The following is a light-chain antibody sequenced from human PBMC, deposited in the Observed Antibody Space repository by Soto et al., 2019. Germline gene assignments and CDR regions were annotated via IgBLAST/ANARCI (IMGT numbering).Light chain of an antibody. V-gene: IGKV3-20*01. J-gene: IGKJ5*01. Sequence: EIVVSQSPGTPSFSPGARAPLSCRARQGVSSSFLAWYQQKPGQAPRLLIYDAFTRATGIPDRISGSGSEADFTLTISRLEPEDFAVHYCQQYGDSPITFGQGTRLEIK. CDR2: DAF. CDR3: QQYGDSPIT. CDR1: QGVSSSF.